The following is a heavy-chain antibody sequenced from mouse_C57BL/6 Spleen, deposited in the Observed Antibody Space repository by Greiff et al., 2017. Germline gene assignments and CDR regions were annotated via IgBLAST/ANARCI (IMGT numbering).Heavy chain of an antibody. V-gene: IGHV5-17*01. CDR3: ARCYYGSSPYCDFDV. Sequence: EVQLVASGGGLVKPGGSLKLSCAASGFTFSDYGMHWVRQAPEKGLEWVAYISSGSSTIYYADTVKGRFTISRDNAKNTLFLQMTSLRSEDTAMYYCARCYYGSSPYCDFDVWGTGTTVTVSS. J-gene: IGHJ1*03. CDR2: ISSGSSTI. CDR1: GFTFSDYG. D-gene: IGHD1-1*01.